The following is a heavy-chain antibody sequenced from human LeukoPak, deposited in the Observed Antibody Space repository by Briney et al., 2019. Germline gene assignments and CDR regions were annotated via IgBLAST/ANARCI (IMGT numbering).Heavy chain of an antibody. Sequence: GGSLRLSCAASGFTFSSYAMSWVRQAPGKGLEWVSTINDNGAGTYYADSVKGRFTISRDNSKNTLYLQMNSLRAEDTAVYYCARDLRVGATTDYDYWGQGTLVTVSS. J-gene: IGHJ4*02. V-gene: IGHV3-23*01. D-gene: IGHD1-26*01. CDR3: ARDLRVGATTDYDY. CDR2: INDNGAGT. CDR1: GFTFSSYA.